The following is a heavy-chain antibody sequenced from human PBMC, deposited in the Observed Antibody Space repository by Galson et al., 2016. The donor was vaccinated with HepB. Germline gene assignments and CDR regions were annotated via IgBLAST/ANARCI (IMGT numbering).Heavy chain of an antibody. D-gene: IGHD3-16*01. Sequence: SLRLSCAASGFTFSSYAMGWVRQAPGKGLEWVSVIGGSSGGTYYAGSVKGRFTISRDNSKNTLFLQMNSLRAEDTAVYYCLRGRLGMGIFDIWGQGTMVTVSA. V-gene: IGHV3-23*01. CDR2: IGGSSGGT. CDR1: GFTFSSYA. CDR3: LRGRLGMGIFDI. J-gene: IGHJ3*02.